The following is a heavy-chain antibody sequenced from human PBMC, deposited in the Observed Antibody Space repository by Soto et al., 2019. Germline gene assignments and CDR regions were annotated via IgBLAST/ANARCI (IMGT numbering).Heavy chain of an antibody. V-gene: IGHV4-39*01. D-gene: IGHD3-10*01. Sequence: QLQLQESGPGLVKPSETLSLTCTVSGLSISSSTYYWDWIRQPPGKGLEWIGSIYYSGTTYFNLVLKSRVTLSVDTPKNQCALKLTSVTAADPAVYYCASEDGSGTYYHGGPQYYYYYGMDVWGQGTTVTVSS. CDR1: GLSISSSTYY. CDR2: IYYSGTT. J-gene: IGHJ6*02. CDR3: ASEDGSGTYYHGGPQYYYYYGMDV.